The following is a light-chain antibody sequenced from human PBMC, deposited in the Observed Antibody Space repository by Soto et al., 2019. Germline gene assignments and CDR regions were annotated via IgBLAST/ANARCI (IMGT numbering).Light chain of an antibody. CDR3: QHHSNWLRT. CDR2: GAS. Sequence: IVMTHSPASLSVSPGEIATLSVRASQSVRSNLAWYQQKPGQSPRLLIYGASTRATGIPARFRGSGSGTQFTLTISSLEPEDFAVYYCQHHSNWLRTFGGGTKVDIK. V-gene: IGKV3-15*01. CDR1: QSVRSN. J-gene: IGKJ4*01.